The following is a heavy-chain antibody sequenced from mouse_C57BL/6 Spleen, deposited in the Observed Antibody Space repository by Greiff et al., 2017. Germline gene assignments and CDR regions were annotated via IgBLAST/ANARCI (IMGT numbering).Heavy chain of an antibody. CDR1: GYTFTDYY. V-gene: IGHV1-84*01. J-gene: IGHJ2*01. D-gene: IGHD1-1*01. CDR2: IYPGSGNT. Sequence: LMESGPELVKPGASVKISCKASGYTFTDYYINWVKQRPGQGLEWIGWIYPGSGNTKYNEKFKGKATLTVDTSSSTAYMQLSSLTSEDSAVYFCARGLGITTVVATNFDYWGQGTTLTVSS. CDR3: ARGLGITTVVATNFDY.